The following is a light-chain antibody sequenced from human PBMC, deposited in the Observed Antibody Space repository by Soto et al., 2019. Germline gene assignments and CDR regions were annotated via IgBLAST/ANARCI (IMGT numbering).Light chain of an antibody. CDR2: SGS. J-gene: IGKJ2*02. Sequence: DIVMTQSPLSLSVTPGEPASISCRSSQSLLHSNGYNYLDWYLQKPGQSPQLLIYSGSNRASGVPDRFSGSGSGTDFTLIISRVEAEDVGVYYCMQALQTPCTFGQGTKLEIK. CDR1: QSLLHSNGYNY. V-gene: IGKV2-28*01. CDR3: MQALQTPCT.